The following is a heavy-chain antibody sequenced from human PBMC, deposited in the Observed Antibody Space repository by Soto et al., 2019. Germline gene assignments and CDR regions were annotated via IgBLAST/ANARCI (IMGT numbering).Heavy chain of an antibody. Sequence: QLQLQESGPGLVKPSETLSLTCNASGGSITSSGSAWGWIRQSPGKGLEWIGTIDYSGNIYYIPSLKSRIPISVAASKNQISLKLSSVTAADTAVYYWARHIHNQGFEYYFDSWGQGTLVTVSS. CDR2: IDYSGNI. D-gene: IGHD1-1*01. CDR1: GGSITSSGSA. CDR3: ARHIHNQGFEYYFDS. J-gene: IGHJ4*02. V-gene: IGHV4-39*01.